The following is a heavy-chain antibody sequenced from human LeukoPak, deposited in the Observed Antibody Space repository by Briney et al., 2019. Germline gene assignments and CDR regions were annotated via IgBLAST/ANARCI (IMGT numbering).Heavy chain of an antibody. CDR3: ARIVQDYYGMDV. J-gene: IGHJ6*02. CDR2: IYYSGST. V-gene: IGHV4-30-4*01. D-gene: IGHD1-1*01. CDR1: GGSISSGGYY. Sequence: SETLSLTCTVSGGSISSGGYYWSWIRQPPGKGLEWIGYIYYSGSTYYNPSLKSRVTISVDTSKNQFSLKLSSVTAADTAVYYCARIVQDYYGMDVWGQGTTVTVSS.